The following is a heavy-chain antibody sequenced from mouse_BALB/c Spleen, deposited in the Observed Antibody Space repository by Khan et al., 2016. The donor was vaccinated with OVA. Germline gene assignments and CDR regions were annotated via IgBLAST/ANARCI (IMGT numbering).Heavy chain of an antibody. CDR3: ARPHYFSNTLDH. J-gene: IGHJ4*01. D-gene: IGHD1-1*01. Sequence: QIQLVQSGPELKKPGETVKISCKASGYTFTNYGMNWVKQSPGKALKWMGWIITYTGEPTYADDFKGRFAFSLESSASTAYLQINILTNEDTATYYCARPHYFSNTLDHWSQGTTVTVSA. CDR2: IITYTGEP. CDR1: GYTFTNYG. V-gene: IGHV9-3-1*01.